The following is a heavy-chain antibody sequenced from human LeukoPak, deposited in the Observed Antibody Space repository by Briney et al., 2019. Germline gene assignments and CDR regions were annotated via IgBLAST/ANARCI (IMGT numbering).Heavy chain of an antibody. CDR3: AKDGGDIVVVPAGIFDY. CDR1: GFTFSSYG. D-gene: IGHD2-2*01. V-gene: IGHV3-30*02. J-gene: IGHJ4*02. Sequence: GSLRLSCAASGFTFSSYGMHWVRQAPGKGLEWVAFIRYDGSNKYYADSVKGRFTISRDNSKNTLYLQMNSLRAEDTAVYYCAKDGGDIVVVPAGIFDYWGQGTLVTVSS. CDR2: IRYDGSNK.